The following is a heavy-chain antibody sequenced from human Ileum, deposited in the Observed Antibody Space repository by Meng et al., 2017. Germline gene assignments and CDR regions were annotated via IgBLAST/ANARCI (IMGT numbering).Heavy chain of an antibody. CDR3: VREFTGGYFDY. D-gene: IGHD3-16*01. J-gene: IGHJ4*02. V-gene: IGHV1-46*02. CDR2: SNPGGGST. CDR1: GGTFNTYA. Sequence: QWRLVQSGAEVKRPGSSVKVSCKTSGGTFNTYAISWVRQAPGQGLEWMGVSNPGGGSTNYAQKFQGRVTMTRDTSANTVYMELGSLKSEDTAVYYCVREFTGGYFDYWGQGTLVTVSS.